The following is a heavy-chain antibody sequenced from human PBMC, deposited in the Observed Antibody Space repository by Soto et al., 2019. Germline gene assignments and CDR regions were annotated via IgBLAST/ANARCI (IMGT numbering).Heavy chain of an antibody. V-gene: IGHV1-24*01. D-gene: IGHD2-15*01. CDR3: AREVVHEAFDI. Sequence: ASVKVSCKVSGYTLTELSMHWVRQAPGKGLEWMGVFDAEDGAASYAQNFQGRVTMTVDTSTDTAYMEVTSLRSEDTAVYYCAREVVHEAFDIWGQGTMVTVSS. CDR1: GYTLTELS. CDR2: FDAEDGAA. J-gene: IGHJ3*02.